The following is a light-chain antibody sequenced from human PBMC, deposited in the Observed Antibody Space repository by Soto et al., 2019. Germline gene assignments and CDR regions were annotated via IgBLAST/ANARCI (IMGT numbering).Light chain of an antibody. CDR2: AAS. CDR1: QVIRNE. V-gene: IGKV1-39*01. J-gene: IGKJ5*01. Sequence: DIQMTQSPSSLSASVGYRFTITCRASQVIRNELAWYQQTPVKAPRRLIYAASTLQSGVPSRFSGSGSGTDFTLTISSLQPEDFATYYCQQSYSTPITFGQGTRREIK. CDR3: QQSYSTPIT.